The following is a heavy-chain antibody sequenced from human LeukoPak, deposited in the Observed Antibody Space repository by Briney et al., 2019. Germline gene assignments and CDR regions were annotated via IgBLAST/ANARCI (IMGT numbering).Heavy chain of an antibody. CDR1: SGSISGYF. V-gene: IGHV4-59*08. Sequence: PSETLSLTCTVSSGSISGYFWSWIRQPPGKGLEWIGYIYYSGGTSYNPSLKSRVTISLDTSKNQFSLKPSSVTAADTAVYYCARQYYTSGPPRVFDYWGQGTLVTVSS. CDR3: ARQYYTSGPPRVFDY. CDR2: IYYSGGT. J-gene: IGHJ4*02. D-gene: IGHD6-19*01.